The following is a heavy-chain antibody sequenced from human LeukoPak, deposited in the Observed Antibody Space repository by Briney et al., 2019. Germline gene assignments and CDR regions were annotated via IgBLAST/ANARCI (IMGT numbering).Heavy chain of an antibody. D-gene: IGHD3/OR15-3a*01. CDR1: GDSVSSKSSA. V-gene: IGHV6-1*01. CDR2: TYYRSKWNN. Sequence: SQTLSLTCAISGDSVSSKSSAWNWIRQSPSRGLEWLGRTYYRSKWNNEYALYLKVRITINPDISKNQFSLQLNSVTPEDTAVYYWAILGPPADCWGQGTLVTVSS. J-gene: IGHJ1*01. CDR3: AILGPPADC.